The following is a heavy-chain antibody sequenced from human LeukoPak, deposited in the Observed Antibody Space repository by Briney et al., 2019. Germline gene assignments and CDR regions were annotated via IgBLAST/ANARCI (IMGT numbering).Heavy chain of an antibody. CDR2: IYFSVST. Sequence: SETLSLTCTVSGDSISRHYWRWIWHPPGEGLERIGYIYFSVSTNYNPSLRSRLTISVDTSKNQFSLQLTSVTAADTAVYYCARAYSYYYHSSGFYAPKYFQHWGQGTLVTVSS. CDR1: GDSISRHY. D-gene: IGHD3-22*01. CDR3: ARAYSYYYHSSGFYAPKYFQH. V-gene: IGHV4-59*11. J-gene: IGHJ1*01.